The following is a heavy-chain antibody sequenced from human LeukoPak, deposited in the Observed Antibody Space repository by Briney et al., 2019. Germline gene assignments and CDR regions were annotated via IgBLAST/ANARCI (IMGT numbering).Heavy chain of an antibody. CDR3: ARAAAGTGRWFDP. V-gene: IGHV3-30-3*01. CDR2: ISYDGSNK. Sequence: PGGSLRLSCADSGFTFSSYAMHWVRQAPGKGLEGVAVISYDGSNKYYADSVKGRFTISRDNSKNTLYLQMNSLRAEDTAVYYCARAAAGTGRWFDPWGQGTLVTVSS. D-gene: IGHD6-13*01. CDR1: GFTFSSYA. J-gene: IGHJ5*02.